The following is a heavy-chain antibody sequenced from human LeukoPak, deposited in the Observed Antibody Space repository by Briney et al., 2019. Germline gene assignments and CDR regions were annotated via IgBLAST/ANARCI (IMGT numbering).Heavy chain of an antibody. CDR3: ARDQIAVAGLDAFDV. CDR1: GLTFSSYS. CDR2: ISSRSTHI. Sequence: GGSLSLSCEGSGLTFSSYSMNWVRQAPGKGLEWVSYISSRSTHIYYADSVKGRFTISRDDAKNSLYLQMNSVRDEDTAVYYCARDQIAVAGLDAFDVWGQGTMVTVSS. V-gene: IGHV3-48*02. D-gene: IGHD6-19*01. J-gene: IGHJ3*01.